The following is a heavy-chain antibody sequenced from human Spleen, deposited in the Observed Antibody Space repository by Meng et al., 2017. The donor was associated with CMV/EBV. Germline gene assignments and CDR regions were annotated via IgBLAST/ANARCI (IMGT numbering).Heavy chain of an antibody. CDR3: ARVLFGQLRYFDWSTQDV. J-gene: IGHJ6*02. Sequence: LSLSCAASGFTFSDYYMSWIRQAPGKGLEWVSYISSSGSTIYYADSVKGRFTISRDNAKNSLYLQMNSLRAEDTAVYYCARVLFGQLRYFDWSTQDVWGQGTTVTVSS. D-gene: IGHD3-9*01. CDR1: GFTFSDYY. CDR2: ISSSGSTI. V-gene: IGHV3-11*01.